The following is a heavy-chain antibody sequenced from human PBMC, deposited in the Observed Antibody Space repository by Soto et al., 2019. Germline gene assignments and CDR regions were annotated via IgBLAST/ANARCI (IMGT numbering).Heavy chain of an antibody. J-gene: IGHJ3*02. CDR1: GGSISSYY. CDR2: IYYSGST. D-gene: IGHD2-15*01. V-gene: IGHV4-59*01. Sequence: SETLSLTCTVSGGSISSYYWSWIRQPPGKGLEWIGYIYYSGSTNYNPSLKSRVTISVDTSKNQFSLKLSSVTAADTAVYYCARVGLVVVAAISRGSFVIWGQGTMVTVSS. CDR3: ARVGLVVVAAISRGSFVI.